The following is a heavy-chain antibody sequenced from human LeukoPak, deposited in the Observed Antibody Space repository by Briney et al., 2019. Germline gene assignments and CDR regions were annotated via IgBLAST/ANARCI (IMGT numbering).Heavy chain of an antibody. J-gene: IGHJ4*02. Sequence: PEGSLRLSCTASGFTFGDYAMSWFRQAPGKGLEWVGFIRSKAYGGTTEYAASVKGRFTISRDDSKSIAYLQMDSLKTEDTAVYYCTRDMAAAGPFDYWGQGTLVTVSS. V-gene: IGHV3-49*03. CDR1: GFTFGDYA. CDR2: IRSKAYGGTT. CDR3: TRDMAAAGPFDY. D-gene: IGHD6-13*01.